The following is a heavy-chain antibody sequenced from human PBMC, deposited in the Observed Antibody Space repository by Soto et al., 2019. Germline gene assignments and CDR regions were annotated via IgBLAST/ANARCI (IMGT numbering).Heavy chain of an antibody. CDR2: IYHSAST. D-gene: IGHD2-2*01. V-gene: IGHV4-39*07. CDR1: GGSISSSSYY. J-gene: IGHJ4*02. Sequence: SETLSLTCTFSGGSISSSSYYWGWIRQPPGKGLEWIGYIYHSASTYYNPSLKSRVTISVDRSKNQFSLKLISATAADTAVYYCARVPSHWGQGTLVTVSS. CDR3: ARVPSH.